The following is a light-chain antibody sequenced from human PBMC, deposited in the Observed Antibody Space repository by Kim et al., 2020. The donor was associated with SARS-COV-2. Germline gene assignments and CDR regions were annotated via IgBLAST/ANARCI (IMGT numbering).Light chain of an antibody. Sequence: SSELTQDPAVYVALGQTVRITCQGDSLRSNYPNWYQQRPGQAPILVIYDKDNRPSGIPDRFSGSTSGNTASLTITGAQAEDGADYYCHSRDSSGNYLLFGGGTQLTVL. CDR1: SLRSNY. CDR3: HSRDSSGNYLL. J-gene: IGLJ3*02. V-gene: IGLV3-19*01. CDR2: DKD.